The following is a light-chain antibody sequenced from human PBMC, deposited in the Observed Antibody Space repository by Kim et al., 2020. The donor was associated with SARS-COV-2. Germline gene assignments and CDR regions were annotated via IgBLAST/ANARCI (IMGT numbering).Light chain of an antibody. J-gene: IGKJ2*01. CDR1: ELIGSTY. CDR3: VHHGTSPYT. CDR2: GAT. V-gene: IGKV3-20*01. Sequence: EIVLRQSPGTQSLSPGERATLSCRASELIGSTYLAWYQQRPGRAPRLLIFGATSRATGVPDRFSGSASGTDFTLTITRLQSEDYAVYFCVHHGTSPYTFGPGTKLEIK.